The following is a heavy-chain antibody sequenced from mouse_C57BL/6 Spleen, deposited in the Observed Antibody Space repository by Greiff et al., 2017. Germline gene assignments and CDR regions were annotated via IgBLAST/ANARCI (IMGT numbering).Heavy chain of an antibody. CDR3: ANSPYGYPHYYAMDY. D-gene: IGHD2-2*01. V-gene: IGHV5-4*03. CDR2: ISDGGSYT. CDR1: GFTFSSYA. J-gene: IGHJ4*01. Sequence: EVMLVESGGGLVKPGGSLKLSCAASGFTFSSYAMSWVRQTPEQRLEWVATISDGGSYTYYPDNVKGRFTISRDNAKNNLYLQMSHLKSEDTAMYCCANSPYGYPHYYAMDYWGQGTSVTVSS.